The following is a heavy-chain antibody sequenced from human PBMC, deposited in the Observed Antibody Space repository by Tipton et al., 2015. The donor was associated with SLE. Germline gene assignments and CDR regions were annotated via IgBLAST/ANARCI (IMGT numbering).Heavy chain of an antibody. D-gene: IGHD4-17*01. V-gene: IGHV4-59*11. CDR2: IYYNRHT. CDR1: GASISSHY. Sequence: TLSLTCTVPGASISSHYWSWFRQPPGKKLEWIGYIYYNRHTNYIPSLESRVTISIDTSKNQFSLSLRSVTAADTAVYYCARGSVRADDYWGQGTLVTVSS. J-gene: IGHJ4*02. CDR3: ARGSVRADDY.